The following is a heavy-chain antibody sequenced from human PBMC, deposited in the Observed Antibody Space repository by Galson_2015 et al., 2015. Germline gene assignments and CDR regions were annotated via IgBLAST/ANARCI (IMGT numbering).Heavy chain of an antibody. D-gene: IGHD5-18*01. V-gene: IGHV1-69*13. J-gene: IGHJ6*03. CDR1: GGTFSSYA. CDR2: IIPIFGTA. Sequence: SVKVSCKASGGTFSSYAISWVRQAPGQGLEWMGGIIPIFGTANYAQKFQGRVTITADESTSTAYMELSSLRSEDTAVYYCARADTAMVNVGGPKDYYYYMDVWGKGTTVTVSS. CDR3: ARADTAMVNVGGPKDYYYYMDV.